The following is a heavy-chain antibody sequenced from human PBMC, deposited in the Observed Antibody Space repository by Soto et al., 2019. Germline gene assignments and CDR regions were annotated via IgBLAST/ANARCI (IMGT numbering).Heavy chain of an antibody. V-gene: IGHV1-18*01. J-gene: IGHJ5*02. CDR1: GYTFTGYG. D-gene: IGHD2-15*01. Sequence: ASVKVSCKASGYTFTGYGISWVRQAPGQGLEWMGWISAYNGNTNYAQKLQGRVTMTTDTSTSTAYMELRSLRSDDTAVYYCARVINCSGGSCYSWWFDPWGQGTLVTVSS. CDR3: ARVINCSGGSCYSWWFDP. CDR2: ISAYNGNT.